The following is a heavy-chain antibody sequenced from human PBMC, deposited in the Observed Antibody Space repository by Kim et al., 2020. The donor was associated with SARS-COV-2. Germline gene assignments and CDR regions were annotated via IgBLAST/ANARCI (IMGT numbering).Heavy chain of an antibody. Sequence: SETLSLTCTVSGGSISSYYWSWIRQPPGKGLEWIGYIYYSGSTNYNPSLKSRVTISVDTSKNQFSLKLSSVTAADTAVYYCARRAARPLGGFDPWGQGTL. V-gene: IGHV4-59*08. D-gene: IGHD6-13*01. CDR2: IYYSGST. CDR3: ARRAARPLGGFDP. CDR1: GGSISSYY. J-gene: IGHJ5*02.